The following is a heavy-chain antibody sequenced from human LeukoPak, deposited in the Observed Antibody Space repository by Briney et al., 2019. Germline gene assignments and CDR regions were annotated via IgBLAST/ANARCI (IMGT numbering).Heavy chain of an antibody. Sequence: GGSLRLSCAASGFTFSRYAMHWVRQAPGKGLEYVSAISSNGGSTYYADSVKGRFTISRDNSRNTLHLQMSSLRVEDTAVYYCVKDSSSGSYFDYWGQGTLVTVSS. V-gene: IGHV3-64D*06. D-gene: IGHD3-10*01. CDR3: VKDSSSGSYFDY. CDR1: GFTFSRYA. J-gene: IGHJ4*02. CDR2: ISSNGGST.